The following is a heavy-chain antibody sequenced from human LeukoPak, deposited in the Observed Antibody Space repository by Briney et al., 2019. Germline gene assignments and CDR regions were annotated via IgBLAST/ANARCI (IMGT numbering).Heavy chain of an antibody. CDR2: IRSKAYGGTT. CDR3: TRDDPSWLDY. V-gene: IGHV3-49*04. D-gene: IGHD5-12*01. Sequence: GSLRLSCTVSGFTFGDYAMSWVRQAPGKGLEWVGFIRSKAYGGTTEYAASVKGRFTISRDDSKSIAYLQMNSLKTEDTDVSYCTRDDPSWLDYWGQGTLVTVSS. CDR1: GFTFGDYA. J-gene: IGHJ4*02.